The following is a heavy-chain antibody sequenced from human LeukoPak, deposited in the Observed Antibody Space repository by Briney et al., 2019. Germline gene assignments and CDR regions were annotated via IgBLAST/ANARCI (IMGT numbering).Heavy chain of an antibody. CDR3: AREGFHFPIVVVVAANGGFDY. V-gene: IGHV3-30*04. CDR1: GFTFSSYA. Sequence: GGSLRLSCAASGFTFSSYAMHWVRQAPGKGLEWVAVISYDGSNKYYADSVKGRFTISRDNSKNTLYLQMNSLRAEDTAVYYCAREGFHFPIVVVVAANGGFDYWGQGTLVTVSS. CDR2: ISYDGSNK. J-gene: IGHJ4*02. D-gene: IGHD2-15*01.